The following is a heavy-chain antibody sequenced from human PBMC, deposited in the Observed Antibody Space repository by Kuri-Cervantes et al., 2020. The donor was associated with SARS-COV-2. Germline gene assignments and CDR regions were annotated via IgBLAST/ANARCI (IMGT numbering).Heavy chain of an antibody. Sequence: GESLKISCAASGFTFGNAWMSWVRQAPGKGLEWVGRIKSKSDDGTTDYAAPVKGRFTLSRDDLENTVYLQMNSLKPEDTAVYYCTTGGTTTSFAFDIWGQGTMVTVSS. CDR1: GFTFGNAW. J-gene: IGHJ3*02. CDR3: TTGGTTTSFAFDI. CDR2: IKSKSDDGTT. D-gene: IGHD1-1*01. V-gene: IGHV3-15*01.